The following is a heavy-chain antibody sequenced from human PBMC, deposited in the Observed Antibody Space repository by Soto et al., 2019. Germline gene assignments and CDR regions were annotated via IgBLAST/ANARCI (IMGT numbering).Heavy chain of an antibody. CDR3: ARHTLWSGDLRYYFEY. Sequence: PGETLSLTCTVSGGSISNSISYWGWIRQPPGKGLEWIGSIHYRGSTFSNPSLKSRVNLSVDTSKNQVSLKLNSLTATDTAIFYCARHTLWSGDLRYYFEYWGQGTLVTVSS. D-gene: IGHD3-10*01. V-gene: IGHV4-39*01. J-gene: IGHJ4*02. CDR1: GGSISNSISY. CDR2: IHYRGST.